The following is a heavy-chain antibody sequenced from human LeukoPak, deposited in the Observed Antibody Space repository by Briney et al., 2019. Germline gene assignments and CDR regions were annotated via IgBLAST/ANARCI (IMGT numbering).Heavy chain of an antibody. Sequence: PGGSLRLSXAASGFTFSSYEMNWVRQAPGKGLEWDSYISSSGSTIYYADSVKGRFTISRDNAKNSLYLQMNSLRAEDTAVYYCARDYPRITFGGVIVHYFDYWGQGTLVTVSS. V-gene: IGHV3-48*03. CDR3: ARDYPRITFGGVIVHYFDY. D-gene: IGHD3-16*02. J-gene: IGHJ4*02. CDR2: ISSSGSTI. CDR1: GFTFSSYE.